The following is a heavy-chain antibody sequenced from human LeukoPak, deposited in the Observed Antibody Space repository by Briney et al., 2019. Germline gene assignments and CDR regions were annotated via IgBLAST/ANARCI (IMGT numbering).Heavy chain of an antibody. Sequence: PGGSLRLSCAASGFTFSSYAMSWVRQAPGKGLEWVSAISGSGGRTYYADSVKGRFTISRDNSKNTLYLQMNSLRAEDTAVYYCAKYCSSTSCHGALWGQGTLVTVSS. CDR1: GFTFSSYA. V-gene: IGHV3-23*01. J-gene: IGHJ4*02. CDR3: AKYCSSTSCHGAL. CDR2: ISGSGGRT. D-gene: IGHD2-2*01.